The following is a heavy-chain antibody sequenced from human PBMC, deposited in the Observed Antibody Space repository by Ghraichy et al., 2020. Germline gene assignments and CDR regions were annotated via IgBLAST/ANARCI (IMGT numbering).Heavy chain of an antibody. Sequence: SETLSLTCTVSGGSISSSSYYWGWIRQPPGKGLEWIGSIYYSGSTYYNPSLKSRVTISVDTSKNQFSLKLSSVTAADTAVYYCARQVAASFYYFDYWGQGTLVTVSS. CDR2: IYYSGST. J-gene: IGHJ4*02. V-gene: IGHV4-39*01. D-gene: IGHD2-15*01. CDR3: ARQVAASFYYFDY. CDR1: GGSISSSSYY.